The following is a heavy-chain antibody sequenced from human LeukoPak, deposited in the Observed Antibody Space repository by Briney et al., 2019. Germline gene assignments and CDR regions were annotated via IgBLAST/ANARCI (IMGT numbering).Heavy chain of an antibody. CDR3: ARLWELWAFDI. V-gene: IGHV4-38-2*01. CDR1: GYSISSGYY. J-gene: IGHJ3*02. Sequence: PETLSLTCAVSGYSISSGYYWGWIRQPPGKGLEWIGSIYHSGSTYYNPSLKSRVTISVDTSKNQFSLKLSSVTAADTAVYYCARLWELWAFDIWGQGIMVTVSS. CDR2: IYHSGST. D-gene: IGHD1-26*01.